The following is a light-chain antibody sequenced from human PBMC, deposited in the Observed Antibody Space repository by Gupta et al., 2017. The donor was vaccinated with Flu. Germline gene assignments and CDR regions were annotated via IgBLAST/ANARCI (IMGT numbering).Light chain of an antibody. CDR3: RQALQTPFT. Sequence: VHPGEPASISCRSSQSLLHSNGYNYLDWYLQKPGQSPQLLIYLGSNRASGVPDRFSGSGSGTDFTLKISRVEAEDVGVYYCRQALQTPFTFGPGTKVDIK. J-gene: IGKJ3*01. V-gene: IGKV2-28*01. CDR2: LGS. CDR1: QSLLHSNGYNY.